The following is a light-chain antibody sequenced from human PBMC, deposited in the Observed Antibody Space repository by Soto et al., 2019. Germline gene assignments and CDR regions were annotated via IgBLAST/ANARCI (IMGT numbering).Light chain of an antibody. CDR3: QQSYSVPT. CDR1: QRISYA. J-gene: IGKJ2*01. CDR2: AAS. Sequence: DIQMTQSPSSLSASVGDRVTITCRASQRISYALNWYQQKPGKGPKLLIYAASSLQSGVPSRFSGSGSGTHFTLTISNLQPEDFATYYCQQSYSVPTFGQGTKLQIK. V-gene: IGKV1-39*01.